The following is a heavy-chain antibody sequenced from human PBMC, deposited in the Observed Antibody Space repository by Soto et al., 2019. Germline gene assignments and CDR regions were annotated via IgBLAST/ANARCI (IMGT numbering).Heavy chain of an antibody. CDR2: ISSSSSYI. Sequence: GRSLRLSCAASGFTFSSYSMNFVRQAPGKGLECVSSISSSSSYIYYADSVKGRFTISRDNAKNSLYLQMNSLRAEDTAVYYCARDYNPKKIVATSIDYWGQGTLVTVAS. CDR1: GFTFSSYS. D-gene: IGHD5-12*01. CDR3: ARDYNPKKIVATSIDY. V-gene: IGHV3-21*01. J-gene: IGHJ4*02.